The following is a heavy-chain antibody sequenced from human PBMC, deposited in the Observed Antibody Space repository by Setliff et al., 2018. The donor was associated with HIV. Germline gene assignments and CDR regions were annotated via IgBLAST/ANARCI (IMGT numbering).Heavy chain of an antibody. CDR3: ARSRTSSGYYGVTGYGMDV. V-gene: IGHV4-59*01. J-gene: IGHJ6*02. CDR2: IYYSGST. CDR1: GGSISSDY. Sequence: KASETLSLTCTVSGGSISSDYWSWIRQPPGKGLEWIGYIYYSGSTNCNPSLKSRVTISVATSKNQFSLKLNSVTTADTAVYYCARSRTSSGYYGVTGYGMDVWGQGTTVTVSS. D-gene: IGHD3-22*01.